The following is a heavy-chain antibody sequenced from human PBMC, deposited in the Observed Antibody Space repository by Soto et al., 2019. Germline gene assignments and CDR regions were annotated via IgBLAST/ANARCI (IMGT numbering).Heavy chain of an antibody. CDR3: ATTPSSSSRRFAFDI. J-gene: IGHJ3*02. V-gene: IGHV3-7*01. D-gene: IGHD6-6*01. CDR2: IKQDGSEK. CDR1: GFTFSSYW. Sequence: GGSLRLSCAASGFTFSSYWMSWVRQAPGKGLEWVANIKQDGSEKYYVDSVKGRFTISMDNAKNSLYLQMNSLRAEDTAVYYCATTPSSSSRRFAFDIWGQGTMVTVSS.